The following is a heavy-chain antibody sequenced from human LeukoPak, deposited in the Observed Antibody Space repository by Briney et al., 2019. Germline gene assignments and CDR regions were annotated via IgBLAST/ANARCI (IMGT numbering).Heavy chain of an antibody. CDR1: GGTFNSYA. CDR2: IIPRLGTT. D-gene: IGHD3-3*01. J-gene: IGHJ5*02. CDR3: AKGENVLRFLEGNDS. V-gene: IGHV1-69*01. Sequence: GASVKVSCKASGGTFNSYAINWVRQAPGQGLEWMGGIIPRLGTTKYIQKLQGRITITADESTTTAYMELSSLRSEDTAVYYCAKGENVLRFLEGNDSWGQGTLVTVSS.